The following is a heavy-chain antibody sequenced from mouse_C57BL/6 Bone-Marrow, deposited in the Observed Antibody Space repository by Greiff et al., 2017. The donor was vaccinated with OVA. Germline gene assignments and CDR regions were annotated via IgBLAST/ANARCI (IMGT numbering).Heavy chain of an antibody. J-gene: IGHJ4*01. CDR1: GYSITSGYY. D-gene: IGHD2-1*01. V-gene: IGHV3-6*01. CDR3: ARGGNSYAMDY. CDR2: LSYDGSN. Sequence: EVKLMESGPGLVKPSQSLSLTCSVTGYSITSGYYWNWIRQFPGNKLEWMGYLSYDGSNNYNPSLKNRISITRDTSKNQFFLKLNSVTTEDTATYYCARGGNSYAMDYWGQGTSVTVSS.